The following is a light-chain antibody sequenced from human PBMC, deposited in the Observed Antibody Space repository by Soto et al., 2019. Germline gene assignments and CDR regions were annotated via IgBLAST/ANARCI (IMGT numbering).Light chain of an antibody. V-gene: IGKV3-20*01. J-gene: IGKJ4*01. Sequence: EIVMTQSPATLSLSPGERATLSCRASQSIRSSSLAWYQQKPGQAPRLLIYGGSSRATGIPDRFSGGGSGTDFSLTISRLETEDFSVYYCHQYGSSPLTFGGGTKVEI. CDR1: QSIRSSS. CDR2: GGS. CDR3: HQYGSSPLT.